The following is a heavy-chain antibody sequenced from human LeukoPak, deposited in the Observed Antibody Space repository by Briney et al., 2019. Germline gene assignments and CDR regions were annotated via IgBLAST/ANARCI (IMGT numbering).Heavy chain of an antibody. D-gene: IGHD4-23*01. CDR1: GGSLSSHY. J-gene: IGHJ4*02. CDR3: AREGRWGMKYFFDF. CDR2: IYHTGST. Sequence: SETLSLTCNVSGGSLSSHYWSWVRQSPEKGLEWIGQIYHTGSTHYNPSLGSRFAISVDTSRNTFFLRVKSVTAADTAIYYCAREGRWGMKYFFDFWGQGTLVIVSS. V-gene: IGHV4-59*11.